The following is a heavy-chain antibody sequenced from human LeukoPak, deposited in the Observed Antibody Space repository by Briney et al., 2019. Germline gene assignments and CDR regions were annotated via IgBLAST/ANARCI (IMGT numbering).Heavy chain of an antibody. CDR2: IYYSGST. CDR1: GGSISSYY. D-gene: IGHD6-6*01. J-gene: IGHJ6*02. Sequence: SETLSLTCTVSGGSISSYYWSWIRQPPGKGLEWIGYIYYSGSTYYNPSLKSRVTISVDTSKNQFSLKLSCVTAADTAVYYCARDRSIAARRDYYYYGMDVWGQGTTVTVSS. CDR3: ARDRSIAARRDYYYYGMDV. V-gene: IGHV4-59*08.